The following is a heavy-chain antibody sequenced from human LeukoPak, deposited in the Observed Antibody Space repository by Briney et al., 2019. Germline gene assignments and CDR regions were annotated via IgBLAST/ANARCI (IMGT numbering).Heavy chain of an antibody. CDR2: INPNSGGT. CDR1: GYTFTNYY. V-gene: IGHV1-2*02. Sequence: ASVKVSCKASGYTFTNYYMHWVRQAPGQGLEWMGWINPNSGGTNYAQKFQGRVTMTRDTSISTAYVELSRLRSDDTAVYYCAREGGGYGDYFNWFDPWGQGTLVTVSS. J-gene: IGHJ5*02. CDR3: AREGGGYGDYFNWFDP. D-gene: IGHD4-17*01.